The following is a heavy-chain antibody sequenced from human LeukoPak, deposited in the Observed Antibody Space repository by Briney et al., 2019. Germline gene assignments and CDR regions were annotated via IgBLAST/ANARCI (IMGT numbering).Heavy chain of an antibody. CDR3: ARGYYYRR. Sequence: SQTLSLTCTVSGGSVSSDNSYWDWIRQPAGKGLEWIGRIYADGSSTYNPSLKSRVTISVDTSKNQFSLRLTSTTAADTAVYYCARGYYYRRWGQGTLVTVSS. J-gene: IGHJ4*02. CDR1: GGSVSSDNSY. V-gene: IGHV4-61*02. D-gene: IGHD3-10*01. CDR2: IYADGSS.